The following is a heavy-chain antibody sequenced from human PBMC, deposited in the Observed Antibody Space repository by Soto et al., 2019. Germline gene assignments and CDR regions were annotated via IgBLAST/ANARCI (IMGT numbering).Heavy chain of an antibody. CDR1: GGSFSGYY. D-gene: IGHD2-2*01. V-gene: IGHV4-34*01. J-gene: IGHJ5*02. Sequence: SETLSLTCAVYGGSFSGYYWSWIRQPPGKGLEWIGEINHSGSTNYNPSLKSRVTISVDTSKNQFSLKLSSVTAADTAVYYCARGHIVVVPAAMNGGVWFDPWGQGTLVTVSS. CDR3: ARGHIVVVPAAMNGGVWFDP. CDR2: INHSGST.